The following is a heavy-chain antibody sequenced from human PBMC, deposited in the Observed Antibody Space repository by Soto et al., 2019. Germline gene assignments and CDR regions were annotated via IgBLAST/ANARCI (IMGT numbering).Heavy chain of an antibody. CDR3: AKGKQWELPLDY. J-gene: IGHJ4*02. Sequence: EVQLLESGGGLVQPGGSLRLSCAASGFTFSSYAMSWVRQPPGKGLEWVSAISISGGKTYYADSVRGRFTISRDNSKNTLYLQKNSLRAEDTALYYCAKGKQWELPLDYWGQGTLVTVSS. CDR1: GFTFSSYA. CDR2: ISISGGKT. D-gene: IGHD1-26*01. V-gene: IGHV3-23*01.